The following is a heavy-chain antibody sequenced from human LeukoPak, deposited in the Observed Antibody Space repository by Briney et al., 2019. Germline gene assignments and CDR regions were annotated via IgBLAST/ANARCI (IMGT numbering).Heavy chain of an antibody. J-gene: IGHJ4*02. D-gene: IGHD4-17*01. CDR1: GFTFSTYS. V-gene: IGHV3-21*01. CDR3: ARSTVTTVGGY. CDR2: ISPDSNYK. Sequence: GGSLRLSCAASGFTFSTYSMNWLRLAPGKGLEWVSSISPDSNYKYYVDSVKGRFTISRDNAKNSLYLQMNSLRAEDTAVYYCARSTVTTVGGYWGQGTLVTVSS.